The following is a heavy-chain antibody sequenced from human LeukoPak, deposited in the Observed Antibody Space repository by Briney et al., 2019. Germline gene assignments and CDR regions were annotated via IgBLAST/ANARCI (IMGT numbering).Heavy chain of an antibody. D-gene: IGHD6-19*01. CDR3: AKFSSGWYYFWNY. CDR2: IKNKTNGETT. V-gene: IGHV3-15*01. CDR1: GFTFSSAW. Sequence: GGSLRLSCAASGFTFSSAWMTWVRQAPGKGLEWVGHIKNKTNGETTDYAAPVKGRFIISRDDSKNTLYLQMNSLRAEDTAVYYCAKFSSGWYYFWNYWGQGTLVTVSS. J-gene: IGHJ4*02.